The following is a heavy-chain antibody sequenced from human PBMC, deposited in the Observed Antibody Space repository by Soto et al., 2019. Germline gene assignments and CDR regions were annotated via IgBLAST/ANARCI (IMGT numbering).Heavy chain of an antibody. D-gene: IGHD2-2*01. J-gene: IGHJ4*02. Sequence: EVQLVESGGGLVQPGRSLRLSCAASGFTFDDYAMHWVRQAPGKGLEWVSGISWNSGSIGYADSVKGRFTISRDNAKNSLYLQMNSLRAEDTALYYCAKDIPCSSTSCYGSEGQFLWGQGTLVTVSS. CDR3: AKDIPCSSTSCYGSEGQFL. V-gene: IGHV3-9*01. CDR2: ISWNSGSI. CDR1: GFTFDDYA.